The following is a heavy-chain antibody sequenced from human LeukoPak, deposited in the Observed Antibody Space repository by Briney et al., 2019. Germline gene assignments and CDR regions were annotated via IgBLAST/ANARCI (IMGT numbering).Heavy chain of an antibody. CDR1: GFTFSSYW. CDR2: INSDGSGT. J-gene: IGHJ4*02. CDR3: ARIRDGDYPDY. V-gene: IGHV3-74*01. D-gene: IGHD4-17*01. Sequence: PGGSLRLSCAASGFTFSSYWIHWVRQAPGRGLVWVSRINSDGSGTSYADSVKGRFTISRDNAKNTVYLQMNSLRAEDTAIYYCARIRDGDYPDYWGQGTLVTVPS.